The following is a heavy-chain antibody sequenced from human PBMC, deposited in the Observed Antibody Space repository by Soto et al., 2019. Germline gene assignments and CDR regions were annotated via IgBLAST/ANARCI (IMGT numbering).Heavy chain of an antibody. CDR2: INPAGGTT. D-gene: IGHD2-21*02. J-gene: IGHJ4*02. CDR3: ALKVVTYYDN. Sequence: QVQLVQSGAEVKKPGASVRISCRASGYSFTSTYVHWVRQAPGQGPEWMGIINPAGGTTYYAQKFQGRPTITSDTSTDTVFVDLNDLTSEDTAVYFCALKVVTYYDNWGQGTLLTVSS. CDR1: GYSFTSTY. V-gene: IGHV1-46*01.